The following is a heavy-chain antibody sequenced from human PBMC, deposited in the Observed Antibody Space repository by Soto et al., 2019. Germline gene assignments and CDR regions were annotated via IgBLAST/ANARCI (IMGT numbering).Heavy chain of an antibody. V-gene: IGHV1-3*04. CDR3: ARGVHLPPTLAY. CDR1: GYTXSDYP. J-gene: IGHJ4*02. Sequence: GXSXKVSFKASGYTXSDYPVDWVRQAPGQGLEWAALINTGSGKTIYSQTFQGRLTVTRDTYATTAYMESRSLGSEDKSVYFCARGVHLPPTLAYWGQGRLVTVSS. D-gene: IGHD1-26*01. CDR2: INTGSGKT.